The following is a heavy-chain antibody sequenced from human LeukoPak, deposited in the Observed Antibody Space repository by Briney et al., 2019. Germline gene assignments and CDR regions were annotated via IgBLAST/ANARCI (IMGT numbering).Heavy chain of an antibody. J-gene: IGHJ4*02. CDR3: APDVRGTAEHSRDY. CDR1: GGTFSSYA. V-gene: IGHV1-69*04. D-gene: IGHD1-1*01. Sequence: ASVKVSCKASGGTFSSYAISWVRQAPGQGLEWMGRIIPILGTANYAQKFQGRVTITADKSTSTAYMELSSLRSEDTAVYYCAPDVRGTAEHSRDYWGQGTLVTVSS. CDR2: IIPILGTA.